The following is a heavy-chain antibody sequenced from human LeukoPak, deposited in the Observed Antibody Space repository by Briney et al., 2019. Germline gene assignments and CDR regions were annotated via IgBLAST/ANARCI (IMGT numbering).Heavy chain of an antibody. J-gene: IGHJ5*02. CDR2: IYHSGST. Sequence: KSSQTLSLTCAVSGGSISSGGYSWSWIRQPPGKGLEWIGYIYHSGSTYYNPSLKSRVTISVDRPKNQFSLKLSSVTAADTAVYYCARDNFYGSGSPGFDPWGQGTLVTVSS. CDR1: GGSISSGGYS. D-gene: IGHD3-10*01. CDR3: ARDNFYGSGSPGFDP. V-gene: IGHV4-30-2*01.